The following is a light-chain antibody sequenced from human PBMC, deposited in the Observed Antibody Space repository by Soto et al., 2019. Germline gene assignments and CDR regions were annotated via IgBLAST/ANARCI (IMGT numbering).Light chain of an antibody. V-gene: IGLV2-8*01. CDR1: SSDVGRYNY. CDR3: TSYGGSRV. J-gene: IGLJ3*02. Sequence: QSALTQPPSASGSPGQSVTISCTGTSSDVGRYNYVSWYQQHPGKAPKLMIYEVSKRPSGVPDRFSGSKSGNTASLTVSGLQAEDEADYYCTSYGGSRVFGGGTKLTV. CDR2: EVS.